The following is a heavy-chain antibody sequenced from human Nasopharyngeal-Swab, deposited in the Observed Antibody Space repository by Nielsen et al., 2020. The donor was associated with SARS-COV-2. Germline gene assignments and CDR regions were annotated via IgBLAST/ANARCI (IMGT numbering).Heavy chain of an antibody. CDR2: ISYDGSNK. J-gene: IGHJ4*02. CDR1: GFTFSSYG. CDR3: AKGLSGYCSGGSCYPDY. Sequence: GESLKISCAASGFTFSSYGMHWVRQAPGKGLEWVAVISYDGSNKYYADSVKGRFTISRDNSKNTLYLQMNSLRAEDTAVYYCAKGLSGYCSGGSCYPDYWGQGTLVTVSS. D-gene: IGHD2-15*01. V-gene: IGHV3-30*18.